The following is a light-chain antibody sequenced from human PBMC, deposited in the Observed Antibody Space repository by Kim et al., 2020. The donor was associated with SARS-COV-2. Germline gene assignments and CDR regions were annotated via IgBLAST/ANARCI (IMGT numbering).Light chain of an antibody. V-gene: IGKV1-39*01. J-gene: IGKJ1*01. CDR1: QSISSY. Sequence: ASVGDRVTITCRASQSISSYLNWYQQKPGKAPKLLIYAASSLLSGVPSRFSGSGSGTDFTLTISSLQPEDFATYYCQQTDSTPHTFGQGTKVDIK. CDR2: AAS. CDR3: QQTDSTPHT.